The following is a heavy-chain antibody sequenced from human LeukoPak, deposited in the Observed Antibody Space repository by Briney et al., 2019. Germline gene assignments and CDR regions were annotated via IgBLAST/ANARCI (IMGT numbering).Heavy chain of an antibody. CDR2: ISWNSGSI. CDR1: GFTFDDYA. CDR3: AGDRQWELLGVFDY. V-gene: IGHV3-9*01. D-gene: IGHD1-26*01. J-gene: IGHJ4*02. Sequence: GGSLRLSCAASGFTFDDYAMHWVRQAPGKGLEWVSGISWNSGSIAYADSMKGRFTISRDNSKNTLYLQMNSLRAEDTAVYYCAGDRQWELLGVFDYWGQGTLVTVSS.